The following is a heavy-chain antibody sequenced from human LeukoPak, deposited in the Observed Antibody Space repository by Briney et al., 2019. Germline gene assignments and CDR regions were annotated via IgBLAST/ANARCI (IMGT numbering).Heavy chain of an antibody. Sequence: GGSLRLSCAASGFIFSSYWMSWVRRAPGKGLECVANIKQDGSEKYYVDSVKGRFAISRDNSKNTLFLQLNSLRDEDTAMYYCAKVSPISPSGYLDYWGQGTPVTVSS. CDR2: IKQDGSEK. CDR1: GFIFSSYW. V-gene: IGHV3-7*01. J-gene: IGHJ4*02. D-gene: IGHD3-3*01. CDR3: AKVSPISPSGYLDY.